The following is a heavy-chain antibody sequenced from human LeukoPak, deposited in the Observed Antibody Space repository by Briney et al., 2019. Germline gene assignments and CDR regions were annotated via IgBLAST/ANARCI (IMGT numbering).Heavy chain of an antibody. CDR1: GYTFTSYA. CDR3: ARIPGGDILTGYLPYYGMDV. D-gene: IGHD3-9*01. J-gene: IGHJ6*02. V-gene: IGHV7-4-1*02. CDR2: INTNTGNP. Sequence: ASVKVSCKASGYTFTSYAMNWVRQAPGQGLEWMGWINTNTGNPTYAQGFTGRFVFSLDTSVSTAYLQISSLKAEDTAVYYCARIPGGDILTGYLPYYGMDVWGQGTTVTVSS.